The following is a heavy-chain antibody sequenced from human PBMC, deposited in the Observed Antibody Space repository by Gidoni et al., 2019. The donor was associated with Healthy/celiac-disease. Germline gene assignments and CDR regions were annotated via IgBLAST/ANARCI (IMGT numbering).Heavy chain of an antibody. D-gene: IGHD3-10*01. CDR3: ARGYYYGSGSYPGGYFQH. CDR1: GGSISSGGYY. V-gene: IGHV4-31*03. J-gene: IGHJ1*01. Sequence: QVQLQESGPGLVKPSQTLSLTCTVPGGSISSGGYYWSWIRQHPGKGLEWIGYIYYSGSTYYNPSLKSRVTISVDTSKNQFSLKLSSVTAADTAVYYCARGYYYGSGSYPGGYFQHWGQGTLVTVSS. CDR2: IYYSGST.